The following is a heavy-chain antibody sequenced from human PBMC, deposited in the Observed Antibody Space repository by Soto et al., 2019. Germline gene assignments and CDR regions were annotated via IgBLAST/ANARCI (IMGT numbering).Heavy chain of an antibody. D-gene: IGHD3-22*01. CDR3: TKLWGYYFES. V-gene: IGHV3-53*01. CDR2: IFTRGTA. J-gene: IGHJ4*02. Sequence: GGSLRLSCTASGFSVNDNYMAWVRQAPGKSPEWVAVIFTRGTAHYADSVTGRFTFSRDNSKRTLNLQLNNLRAEDTAVYYCTKLWGYYFESWGQGTLVTVSS. CDR1: GFSVNDNY.